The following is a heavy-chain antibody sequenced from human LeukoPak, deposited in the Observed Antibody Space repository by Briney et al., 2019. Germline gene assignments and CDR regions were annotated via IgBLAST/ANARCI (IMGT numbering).Heavy chain of an antibody. V-gene: IGHV1-18*01. CDR3: ARDLNIVGATHTPCDY. Sequence: ASVKVSCKASGYTFTSYGISWVRQAPGQGLEWMGWISAYNGNTNYAQKLQGRVTMTTDTSTSTAYMELRSLRSDGTAVYYCARDLNIVGATHTPCDYWGQGTLVTVSS. CDR1: GYTFTSYG. CDR2: ISAYNGNT. D-gene: IGHD1-26*01. J-gene: IGHJ4*02.